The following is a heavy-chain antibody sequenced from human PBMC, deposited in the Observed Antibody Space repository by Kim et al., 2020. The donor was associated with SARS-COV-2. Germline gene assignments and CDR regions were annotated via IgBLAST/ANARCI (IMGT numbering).Heavy chain of an antibody. Sequence: SETLSPTCTVSGDSITNNGYYWSWIRQHPGEGLEYIGYIYYSGSTYYNPSLKDRVTISVDTSKNQFSLELSSVTAADTAVYYCARRSGSYSNDYWGQGTL. CDR2: IYYSGST. D-gene: IGHD1-26*01. CDR3: ARRSGSYSNDY. V-gene: IGHV4-31*03. J-gene: IGHJ4*02. CDR1: GDSITNNGYY.